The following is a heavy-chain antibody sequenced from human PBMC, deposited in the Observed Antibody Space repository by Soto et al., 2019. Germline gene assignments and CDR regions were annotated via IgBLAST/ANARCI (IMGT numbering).Heavy chain of an antibody. Sequence: GGSLRLSRAASGFAFINYEMNWVRQSPGKGLEWVSYISLSGSTIYYADSVKGRFTISRDDAKNSLYLQMDSLRADDTAVYYCARESFSASPNFFDYWGQGTLVTVSS. CDR2: ISLSGSTI. CDR3: ARESFSASPNFFDY. CDR1: GFAFINYE. V-gene: IGHV3-48*03. J-gene: IGHJ4*02. D-gene: IGHD3-3*02.